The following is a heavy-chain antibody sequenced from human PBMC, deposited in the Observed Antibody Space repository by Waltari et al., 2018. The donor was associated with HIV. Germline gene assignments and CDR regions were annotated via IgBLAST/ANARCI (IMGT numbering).Heavy chain of an antibody. CDR1: GFPLSSTG. Sequence: QVQLVESGGGVVQPGRSLRLSVATSGFPLSSTGMHWVRQAPGKGLEWVTVIWYDGSKKYYADSVKGRFTISRDNSKNTLYLQMNSLRIEDTAVYYCARKYSSSWGAPFDYWGQGTLVTVSS. V-gene: IGHV3-33*01. CDR2: IWYDGSKK. D-gene: IGHD6-13*01. CDR3: ARKYSSSWGAPFDY. J-gene: IGHJ4*02.